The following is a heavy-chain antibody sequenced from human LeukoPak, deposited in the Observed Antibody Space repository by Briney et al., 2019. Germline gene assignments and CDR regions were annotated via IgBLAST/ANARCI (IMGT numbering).Heavy chain of an antibody. D-gene: IGHD6-19*01. J-gene: IGHJ4*02. CDR3: AKGVAVASPYYFDY. Sequence: GGSLRLSCAPPGFTFSSYAMSWVRQAPGKGPEWVSPISGSGSSTYYADSVKGRFTISRDNSKNTLYLQMNSLRAEDTAVYYCAKGVAVASPYYFDYWGQGTLVTVSS. CDR1: GFTFSSYA. CDR2: ISGSGSST. V-gene: IGHV3-23*01.